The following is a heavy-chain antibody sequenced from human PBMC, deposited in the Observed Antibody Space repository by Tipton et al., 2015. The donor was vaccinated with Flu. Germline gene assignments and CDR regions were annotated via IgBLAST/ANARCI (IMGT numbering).Heavy chain of an antibody. J-gene: IGHJ6*02. CDR1: GGSFSGYY. Sequence: TLSLTCAVYGGSFSGYYWSWIRQPPGKGLEWIGEINHSGSTNYNPSLKSRVTISVDTSKNQFSLKLSSVTAADTAVYYCAREGRSIAARSDSYSYFGMDVWGQGTTVTVSS. V-gene: IGHV4-34*01. CDR2: INHSGST. D-gene: IGHD6-6*01. CDR3: AREGRSIAARSDSYSYFGMDV.